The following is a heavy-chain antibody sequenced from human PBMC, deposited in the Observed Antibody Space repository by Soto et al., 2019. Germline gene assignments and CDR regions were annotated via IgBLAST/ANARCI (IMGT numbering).Heavy chain of an antibody. V-gene: IGHV4-30-2*01. CDR2: VNHLGTT. CDR3: ARGGGPASFDY. CDR1: GASITYGGYS. Sequence: QLQLHESGSGLVKPSQTLSLTCTVSGASITYGGYSWSWIRQTPGKGLEWIGYVNHLGTTFYNPSFESRLSMSIDRAKYQFSLNLNSMAAADRAVYFCARGGGPASFDYWGQGILVTVSS. D-gene: IGHD1-26*01. J-gene: IGHJ4*02.